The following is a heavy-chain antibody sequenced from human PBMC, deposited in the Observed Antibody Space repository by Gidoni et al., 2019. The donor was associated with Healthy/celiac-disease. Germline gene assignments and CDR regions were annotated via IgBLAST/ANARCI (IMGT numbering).Heavy chain of an antibody. D-gene: IGHD6-13*01. Sequence: QVQLVESGGGVVQPGGSLRLSCAASGFTFSSYGMPWVRQAPGKGLGWLALIRYDGSNKYYADSVKGRFTISRDKSKNTLYLQMNSLRAEDTAVYYCAKDLFGVQVAAAGTGEVGYWGQGTLVTVSS. CDR1: GFTFSSYG. V-gene: IGHV3-30*02. J-gene: IGHJ4*02. CDR3: AKDLFGVQVAAAGTGEVGY. CDR2: IRYDGSNK.